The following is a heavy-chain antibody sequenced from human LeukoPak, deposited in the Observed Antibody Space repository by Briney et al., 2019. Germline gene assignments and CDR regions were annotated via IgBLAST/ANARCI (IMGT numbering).Heavy chain of an antibody. CDR1: GITVSSNY. CDR3: ARGYYDSSNTRHAFHI. Sequence: HSGGSLRLSCAASGITVSSNYLNWVSQAPGKGLEWDSVIYSGGSTYYADSVKGRFTISRDISKNTLYLQVNSLRAEDTAVYYCARGYYDSSNTRHAFHIWGQGTMVTVSS. CDR2: IYSGGST. D-gene: IGHD3-22*01. J-gene: IGHJ3*02. V-gene: IGHV3-66*01.